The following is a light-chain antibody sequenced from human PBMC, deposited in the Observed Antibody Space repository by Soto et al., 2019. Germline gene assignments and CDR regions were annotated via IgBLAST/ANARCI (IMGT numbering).Light chain of an antibody. V-gene: IGKV3D-20*01. CDR2: DAS. Sequence: IVLTQSPATMSLSPGERATLSCGASERVSSSYVAWYQMKAGLAPRLLIHDASTRASGNPDRFRGSKSGTDFTLTIRGLEPEDAALYYCQQYGSSPITFGQGTRLEIK. CDR3: QQYGSSPIT. J-gene: IGKJ5*01. CDR1: ERVSSSY.